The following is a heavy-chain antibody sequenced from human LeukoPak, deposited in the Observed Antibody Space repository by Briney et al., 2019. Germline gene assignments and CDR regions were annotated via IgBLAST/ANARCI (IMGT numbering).Heavy chain of an antibody. CDR1: GDSISSYY. CDR3: ARRNYYDSSGYYHGWYFDL. Sequence: SETLSLTCTVSGDSISSYYWSWIRQPPGKGLEWIGYIYYIGSTNYNPSLKSRVTISVDTSKNQFSLKLSSVTAADTAVYYCARRNYYDSSGYYHGWYFDLWGRGTLVTVSS. J-gene: IGHJ2*01. V-gene: IGHV4-59*08. D-gene: IGHD3-22*01. CDR2: IYYIGST.